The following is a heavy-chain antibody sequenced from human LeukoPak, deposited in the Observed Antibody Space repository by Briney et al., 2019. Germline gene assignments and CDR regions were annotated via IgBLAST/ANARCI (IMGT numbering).Heavy chain of an antibody. Sequence: SEALSLTCTDPRGSITSYYWSWIRQPAGKGLGWIGRIYTTGSTYYNHFLKSRVTMAVDPSKNQFSLRLSSVTAEDTAVYYCARDGFYDSSGYYYNWVFDYWGQGTLVTVSS. J-gene: IGHJ4*02. D-gene: IGHD3-22*01. CDR1: RGSITSYY. CDR3: ARDGFYDSSGYYYNWVFDY. V-gene: IGHV4-4*07. CDR2: IYTTGST.